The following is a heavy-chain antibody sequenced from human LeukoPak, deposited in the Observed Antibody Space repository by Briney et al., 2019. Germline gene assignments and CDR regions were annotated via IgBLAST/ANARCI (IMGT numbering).Heavy chain of an antibody. CDR2: INHSGST. J-gene: IGHJ4*02. CDR3: ARQPYRSGAYYFDY. CDR1: GGXFSGYY. D-gene: IGHD2-15*01. Sequence: SETLSLTCAVYGGXFSGYYCSWIRQPPGKGLEWIGEINHSGSTNYNPSLKSRVTISVDTSKNQFSLKLSSVTAADTAVYYCARQPYRSGAYYFDYWGQGALITVSS. V-gene: IGHV4-34*01.